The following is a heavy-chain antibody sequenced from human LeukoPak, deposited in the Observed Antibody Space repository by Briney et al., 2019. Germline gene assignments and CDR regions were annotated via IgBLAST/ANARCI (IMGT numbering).Heavy chain of an antibody. CDR1: GFTFSSYW. D-gene: IGHD2-21*01. CDR3: VRDVWGDRDSYFDY. V-gene: IGHV3-74*01. J-gene: IGHJ4*02. Sequence: PGGSLRLSCAASGFTFSSYWMHWVRHAPGKGLLWVSRINTDGRSTSYADSVKGRFTISRDNAKNTLYLQMNSLRAEDTAVYYCVRDVWGDRDSYFDYWGQGTLVTVSS. CDR2: INTDGRST.